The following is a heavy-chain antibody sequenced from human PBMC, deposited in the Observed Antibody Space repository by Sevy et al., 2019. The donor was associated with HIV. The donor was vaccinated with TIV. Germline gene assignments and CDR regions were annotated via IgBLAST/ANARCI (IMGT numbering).Heavy chain of an antibody. Sequence: GGSLRLSCAASGLTPSTYGIHWVRQAPGKGLEWVAVIGYDGNNKFYADSVKGRFTISRDDSENTEFLQMDSLRADDTAVYYCAGDPRNYGDYLLAYVDYWGQGSLVTVSS. V-gene: IGHV3-33*01. CDR2: IGYDGNNK. CDR3: AGDPRNYGDYLLAYVDY. D-gene: IGHD3-10*01. CDR1: GLTPSTYG. J-gene: IGHJ4*02.